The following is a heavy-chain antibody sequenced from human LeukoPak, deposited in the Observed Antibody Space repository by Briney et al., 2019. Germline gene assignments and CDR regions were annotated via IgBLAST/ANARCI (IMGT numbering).Heavy chain of an antibody. CDR3: ARDNGGYVPSMFFDP. CDR2: IYYSGST. CDR1: GGSISSYY. V-gene: IGHV4-59*01. D-gene: IGHD6-25*01. Sequence: SETLSLTCTVSGGSISSYYWSWIRQPPGKGLEWIGYIYYSGSTNYNPSLKSRVTISVDTSKNQFSLKLSSVTAADTAVYYCARDNGGYVPSMFFDPWGQGTLVTVSS. J-gene: IGHJ5*02.